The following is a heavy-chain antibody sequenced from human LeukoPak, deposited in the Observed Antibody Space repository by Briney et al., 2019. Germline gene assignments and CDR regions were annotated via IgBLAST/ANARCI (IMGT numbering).Heavy chain of an antibody. V-gene: IGHV4-39*07. Sequence: SETLSLTCTVSGGSISSSSYYWGWIRQPPGKGLEWIGSIYYSGSTYYNPSLRSRVTISVDKSKNQFSLKLSSVTAADTAVYYCARRQYYYDSSGYSSTAFDIWGQGTMVTVSS. D-gene: IGHD3-22*01. CDR1: GGSISSSSYY. CDR3: ARRQYYYDSSGYSSTAFDI. J-gene: IGHJ3*02. CDR2: IYYSGST.